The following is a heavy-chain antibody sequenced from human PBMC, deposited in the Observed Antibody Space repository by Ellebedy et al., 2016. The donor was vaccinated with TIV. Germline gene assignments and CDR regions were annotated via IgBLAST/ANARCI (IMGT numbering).Heavy chain of an antibody. CDR3: AVLAAAVRFDF. J-gene: IGHJ4*02. CDR1: GLTFDIYR. V-gene: IGHV3-7*01. D-gene: IGHD6-25*01. Sequence: GESLKISXTASGLTFDIYRMSWVRQAPGKGLEWVANIEPDGSEKSYAKFVEGRFATSRDNAKSSVFLQMRSLRLEDTTVYYCAVLAAAVRFDFWGQGSPVTVSS. CDR2: IEPDGSEK.